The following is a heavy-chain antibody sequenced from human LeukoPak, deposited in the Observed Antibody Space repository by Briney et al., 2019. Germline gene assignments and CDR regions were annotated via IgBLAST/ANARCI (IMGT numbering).Heavy chain of an antibody. CDR2: IRYDGSNK. CDR3: ATNDYGDLHRPFDY. Sequence: PGGSLRLSCAASGFTFSSYGMHWVRQAPGKGLEWVAFIRYDGSNKYYADSVKGRFTISRDNSKNTLYLQMNSLRAEDTAVYYCATNDYGDLHRPFDYWGQGTPVTVSS. CDR1: GFTFSSYG. D-gene: IGHD4-17*01. J-gene: IGHJ4*02. V-gene: IGHV3-30*02.